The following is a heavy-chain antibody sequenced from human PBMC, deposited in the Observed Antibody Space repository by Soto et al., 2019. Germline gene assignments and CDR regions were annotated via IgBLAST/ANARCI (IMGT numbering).Heavy chain of an antibody. V-gene: IGHV3-30*18. CDR2: ISYDGSNK. CDR1: GFTFSSYG. D-gene: IGHD6-25*01. CDR3: AKDRPWVGSGHEGMVV. J-gene: IGHJ6*02. Sequence: QVQLVESGGGVVQPGRSLRLSCAASGFTFSSYGMHWVRQPPGKGLEWVAVISYDGSNKYYADSVKGRFTISRDNSKNTLYLQMNSLRAEDTAVYYCAKDRPWVGSGHEGMVVWGQGTTVTVSS.